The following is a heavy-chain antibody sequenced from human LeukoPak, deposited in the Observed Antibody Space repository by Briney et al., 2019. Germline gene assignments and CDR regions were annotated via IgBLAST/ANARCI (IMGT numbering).Heavy chain of an antibody. CDR2: MNPNSGNT. V-gene: IGHV1-8*03. CDR3: ARGGYRKDIPDYGDYFDDAFDI. D-gene: IGHD4-17*01. CDR1: GYTFTSYD. J-gene: IGHJ3*02. Sequence: ASVKVSCKASGYTFTSYDINWVRQATGQGLEWMGWMNPNSGNTGYAQKFQGRVTITRDTSISTAYMELSSLRSEDKAVYYCARGGYRKDIPDYGDYFDDAFDIWGQGTMVTVSS.